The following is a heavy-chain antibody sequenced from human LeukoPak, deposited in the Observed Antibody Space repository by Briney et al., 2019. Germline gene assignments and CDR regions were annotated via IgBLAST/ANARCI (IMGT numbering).Heavy chain of an antibody. V-gene: IGHV3-74*03. J-gene: IGHJ6*02. CDR3: VKGGHKLDIQTTRYYYGLDV. CDR1: GFTLSDHW. D-gene: IGHD5-12*01. Sequence: GGSLRLSCVASGFTLSDHWMYWVRQGPGKGLAHVSRVESDASRTTYADSVKGRFTISRDDAKNTMYLQMNSLRAEDTAVYYCVKGGHKLDIQTTRYYYGLDVWGQGTTVAVSS. CDR2: VESDASRT.